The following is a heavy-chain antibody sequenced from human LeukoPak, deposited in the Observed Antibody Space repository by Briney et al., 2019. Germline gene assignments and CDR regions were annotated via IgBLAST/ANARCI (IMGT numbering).Heavy chain of an antibody. CDR3: AKDNGSRIIYNWFDP. J-gene: IGHJ5*02. D-gene: IGHD2-15*01. CDR1: GFTFDDYA. CDR2: ISWNSGSI. V-gene: IGHV3-9*01. Sequence: PGRSLRLSCAASGFTFDDYAMHWVWQAPGKGLEWVSGISWNSGSIGYADSVKGRFTISRDNAKNSLYLQMNSLRAEDTALYYCAKDNGSRIIYNWFDPWGQGTLVTVSS.